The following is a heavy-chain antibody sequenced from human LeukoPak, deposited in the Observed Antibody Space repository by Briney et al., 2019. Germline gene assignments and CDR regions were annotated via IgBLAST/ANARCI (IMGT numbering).Heavy chain of an antibody. J-gene: IGHJ4*02. CDR1: GFTFDDYG. Sequence: GGSLRLSCEASGFTFDDYGMSWVRQPPGKGLEWVSGINRNGGSTDYADSVKGRFTTSRDNAKNSHFLQMNSLRVEDTALYYCARVLRNGHFDCWGQGTLVTVSS. V-gene: IGHV3-20*04. CDR3: ARVLRNGHFDC. CDR2: INRNGGST. D-gene: IGHD4/OR15-4a*01.